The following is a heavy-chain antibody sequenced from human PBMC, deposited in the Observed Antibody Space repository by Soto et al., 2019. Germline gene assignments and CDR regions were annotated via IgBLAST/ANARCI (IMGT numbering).Heavy chain of an antibody. CDR1: GGTFSSYA. D-gene: IGHD3-10*01. Sequence: GASVKVSCKASGGTFSSYAISWVRQAPGQGLEWMGGIIPIFGTANYAQKFQGRVTITADESTSTAYMELSSLRSEDTAVYYCARVRRHYGSGGVSYGMDVWGQGTTVTVSS. CDR2: IIPIFGTA. CDR3: ARVRRHYGSGGVSYGMDV. J-gene: IGHJ6*02. V-gene: IGHV1-69*13.